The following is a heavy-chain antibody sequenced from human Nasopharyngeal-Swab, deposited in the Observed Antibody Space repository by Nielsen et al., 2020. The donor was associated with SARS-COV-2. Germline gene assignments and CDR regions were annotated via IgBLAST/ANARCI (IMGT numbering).Heavy chain of an antibody. CDR3: ARERELQSHQYYYYMDV. Sequence: ASVKVSCKASGYTFGNYAIQWVRQAPGQRREWMGWINAGSGQTRYSQTFQDRVTITRDTSASTVYMELSSLRPGDTAVYYCARERELQSHQYYYYMDVWGKGTTVAVSS. V-gene: IGHV1-3*01. CDR1: GYTFGNYA. D-gene: IGHD2-2*01. J-gene: IGHJ6*03. CDR2: INAGSGQT.